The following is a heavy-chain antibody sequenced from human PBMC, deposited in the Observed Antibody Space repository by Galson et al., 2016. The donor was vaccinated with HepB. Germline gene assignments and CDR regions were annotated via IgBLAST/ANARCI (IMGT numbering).Heavy chain of an antibody. CDR3: ARTSAVAGRSGWYFDL. CDR1: GFTFSSYA. D-gene: IGHD6-19*01. Sequence: SLRLSCAASGFTFSSYAMHWVRQAPGKGLEWVAVISYDGSNKYYADSVKGRFTISRDNSKNTLYVQMNSLRAEDTAVYYCARTSAVAGRSGWYFDLWGRGAMVTVSS. CDR2: ISYDGSNK. V-gene: IGHV3-30-3*01. J-gene: IGHJ2*01.